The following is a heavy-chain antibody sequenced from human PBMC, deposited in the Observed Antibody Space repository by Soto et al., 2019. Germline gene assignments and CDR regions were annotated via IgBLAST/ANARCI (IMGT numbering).Heavy chain of an antibody. CDR1: GFTFTDSA. CDR3: TAEVVAWGLV. D-gene: IGHD5-12*01. J-gene: IGHJ4*02. CDR2: IVVGSGNT. V-gene: IGHV1-58*01. Sequence: QMQLVQSGPEVKKPGTSVKVSCKTSGFTFTDSAVQWVRQARVQRLEWIGGIVVGSGNTDFAQKFQERVTFTRDMSRGSVFMEISSLRSEDTAIYYCTAEVVAWGLVWGQGSLVTVSS.